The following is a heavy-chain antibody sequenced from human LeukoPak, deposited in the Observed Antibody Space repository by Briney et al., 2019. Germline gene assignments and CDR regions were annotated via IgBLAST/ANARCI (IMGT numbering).Heavy chain of an antibody. V-gene: IGHV3-23*01. CDR1: GFTFSYFA. CDR3: AKEGRIAAAGTVPLDY. CDR2: ISGSGGST. D-gene: IGHD6-13*01. Sequence: GGSLRLSCAASGFTFSYFAMHWVRQAPGKGLEWVSAISGSGGSTYYADSVKGRFTISRDNSKNTLYLQMNSLRAEDTAAYYCAKEGRIAAAGTVPLDYWGQGTLVTVSS. J-gene: IGHJ4*02.